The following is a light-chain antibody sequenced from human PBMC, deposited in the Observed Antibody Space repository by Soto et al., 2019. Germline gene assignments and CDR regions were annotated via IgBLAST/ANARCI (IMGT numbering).Light chain of an antibody. CDR2: AAS. CDR1: QSVSSY. V-gene: IGKV3-15*01. J-gene: IGKJ1*01. CDR3: QQYNNWPRT. Sequence: EIVLTQSPGTLSLSPGERATLSCRASQSVSSYLAWYQQKPGQPPRLLIYAASTRATGIPARFSGSGSGTEFTLIIDSLQSEDFAVYYCQQYNNWPRTFGQGTKVDIK.